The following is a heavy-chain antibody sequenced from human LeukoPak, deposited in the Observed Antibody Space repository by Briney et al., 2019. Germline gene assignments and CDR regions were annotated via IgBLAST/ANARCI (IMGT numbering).Heavy chain of an antibody. CDR3: ARADRFQLAFDI. V-gene: IGHV4-61*02. Sequence: SETLSLTCTVSGGSISSSSYYWSWIRQPAGKGLEWIGRIYTSGSTNYNPSLKSRVTISVDTSKNQFSLKLSSVTAADTAVYYCARADRFQLAFDIWGQGTMVTVSP. CDR2: IYTSGST. CDR1: GGSISSSSYY. D-gene: IGHD5-24*01. J-gene: IGHJ3*02.